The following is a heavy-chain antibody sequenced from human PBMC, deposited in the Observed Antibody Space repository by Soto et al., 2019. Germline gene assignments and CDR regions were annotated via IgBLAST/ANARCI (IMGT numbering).Heavy chain of an antibody. V-gene: IGHV3-74*01. Sequence: EVQLVESGGGLVQSGGSLRLSCAASGFIFNNYWMHWVRQAPGKGLMWVSRINSDGSITTYADPVKGRFTISRDNAKNTVYLQMNSLRAEDTAVYYCARGLILGPISNWYYVDYWGQGTLVTVSS. CDR1: GFIFNNYW. CDR3: ARGLILGPISNWYYVDY. D-gene: IGHD6-13*01. J-gene: IGHJ4*02. CDR2: INSDGSIT.